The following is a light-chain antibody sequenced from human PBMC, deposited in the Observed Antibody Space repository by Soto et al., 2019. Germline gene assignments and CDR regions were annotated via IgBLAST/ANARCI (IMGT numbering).Light chain of an antibody. V-gene: IGKV3-15*01. CDR2: GAS. CDR3: QQYNNWPL. CDR1: QSVSSN. J-gene: IGKJ3*01. Sequence: EIVMTQSPATLSVSPGERATLSCRASQSVSSNLAWNQQKPGQAPRLLIYGASTRATGIPARFSGSGSGTEFTLTISSLQSEDFAVYYCQQYNNWPLFGPGT.